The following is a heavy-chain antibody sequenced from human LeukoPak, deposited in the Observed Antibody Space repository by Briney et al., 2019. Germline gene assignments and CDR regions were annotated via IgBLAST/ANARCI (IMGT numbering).Heavy chain of an antibody. CDR1: GYARTELF. Sequence: ASVKVSCKVSGYARTELFMHWVRQAPGKGLEWMGGFDPEDGETIYAQKFQGRVTMTEDTSTDTAYMELSSLRSEYTVGYYCATTLGATTYRIDAFDIWGQGTMVTVSS. J-gene: IGHJ3*02. CDR3: ATTLGATTYRIDAFDI. D-gene: IGHD1-26*01. CDR2: FDPEDGET. V-gene: IGHV1-24*01.